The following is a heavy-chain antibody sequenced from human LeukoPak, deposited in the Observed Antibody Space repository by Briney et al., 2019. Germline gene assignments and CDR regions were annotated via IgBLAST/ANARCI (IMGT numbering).Heavy chain of an antibody. CDR1: GFTFSSYS. J-gene: IGHJ5*02. CDR2: ISSSSSHI. V-gene: IGHV3-21*01. CDR3: ARGCTTGTTGSRNNWFDP. D-gene: IGHD1-1*01. Sequence: GGSLRLSCAASGFTFSSYSMNWVRQAPGKGLEWVSSISSSSSHIYYADSVKGRFTISRDNAKNSLYLQMNSLRAEDTAVYYCARGCTTGTTGSRNNWFDPWGQGTLVTVSS.